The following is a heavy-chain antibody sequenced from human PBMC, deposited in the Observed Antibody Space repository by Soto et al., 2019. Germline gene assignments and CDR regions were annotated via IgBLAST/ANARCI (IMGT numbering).Heavy chain of an antibody. CDR3: ARNLYDFGSGSKYYFDY. J-gene: IGHJ4*02. CDR2: INPSGGRR. Sequence: ASVKVSCKASGYTSNNYYMHWVRQAPGQGLEWMAMINPSGGRRSHAQKFQGRVTMTKDTATSTLYLELSSLTSEDTAVFYCARNLYDFGSGSKYYFDYWGQVTLVTVPS. CDR1: GYTSNNYY. V-gene: IGHV1-46*02. D-gene: IGHD3-3*01.